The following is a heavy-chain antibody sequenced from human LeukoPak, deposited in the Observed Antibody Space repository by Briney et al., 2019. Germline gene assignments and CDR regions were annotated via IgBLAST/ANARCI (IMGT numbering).Heavy chain of an antibody. J-gene: IGHJ4*02. D-gene: IGHD3-10*01. V-gene: IGHV4-39*07. CDR1: GGSISSSSYY. CDR2: IYYSGST. CDR3: ARGYKMVRGVIFDY. Sequence: SETLSLTCTVSGGSISSSSYYWGWIRQPPGKGLEWIGSIYYSGSTNYNPSLKSRVTMSVDTSKNQFSLKLSSVTAADTAVYYCARGYKMVRGVIFDYWGQGTLVTVSS.